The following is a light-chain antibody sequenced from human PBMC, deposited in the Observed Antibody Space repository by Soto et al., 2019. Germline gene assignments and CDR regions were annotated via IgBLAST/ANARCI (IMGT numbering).Light chain of an antibody. Sequence: DIQMTQSPASLSASVGDRVTITCRASQDIGDYLAWYQQKPGEVPKVLIYEASTLQSGVPSRFSGSGSGTDFTLTISGLQPEDVATFYCQMYNSAPQITFGGGTKVEIK. J-gene: IGKJ4*01. CDR3: QMYNSAPQIT. V-gene: IGKV1-27*01. CDR2: EAS. CDR1: QDIGDY.